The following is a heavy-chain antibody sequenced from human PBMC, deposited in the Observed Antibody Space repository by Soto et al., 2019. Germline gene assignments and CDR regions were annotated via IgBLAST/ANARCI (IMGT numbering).Heavy chain of an antibody. Sequence: QVQLQESGPGLVKPSETLSLTCTVSSDSIAGENWWSWVRQPPGMGLEWIGEIFHTGGTNYNPSLKSRLTMEVDKSKNQFSLKLISATAAATAVYYCARVFSSGSGWMYYFDFWGQGTLVSVSS. CDR3: ARVFSSGSGWMYYFDF. CDR1: SDSIAGENW. V-gene: IGHV4-4*02. D-gene: IGHD6-25*01. CDR2: IFHTGGT. J-gene: IGHJ4*02.